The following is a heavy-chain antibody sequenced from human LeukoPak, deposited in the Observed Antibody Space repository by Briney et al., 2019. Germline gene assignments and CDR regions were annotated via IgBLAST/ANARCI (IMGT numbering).Heavy chain of an antibody. CDR2: INPNSGGT. CDR3: ARDNLDVLLWFGELSYYMDV. CDR1: GYTFTGYY. D-gene: IGHD3-10*01. Sequence: SVKVSCKASGYTFTGYYMHWVRQAPGQGLEWMGWINPNSGGTNYAQKFQGRVTMTRDTSISTAYMELSRLRSDDTAVYYCARDNLDVLLWFGELSYYMDVWGKGTTVTISS. J-gene: IGHJ6*03. V-gene: IGHV1-2*02.